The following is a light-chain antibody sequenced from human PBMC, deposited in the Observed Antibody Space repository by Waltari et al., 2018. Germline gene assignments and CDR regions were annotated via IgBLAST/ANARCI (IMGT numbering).Light chain of an antibody. CDR3: QQAKSFPLT. Sequence: DIQMTQSPSFVSASVVDRVTIFCRVTEDIRSWLAWYQQRPGKAPKLLIYAASNLESGVPSRFRGSGSETNFTLTVSSLQPEDFATYYCQQAKSFPLTFGGGTKVEI. CDR1: EDIRSW. CDR2: AAS. J-gene: IGKJ4*01. V-gene: IGKV1-12*01.